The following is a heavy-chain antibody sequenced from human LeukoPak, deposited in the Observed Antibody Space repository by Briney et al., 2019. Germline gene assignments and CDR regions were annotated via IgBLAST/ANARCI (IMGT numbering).Heavy chain of an antibody. CDR1: GFTFSSYS. J-gene: IGHJ4*02. CDR2: ISSSSSYI. D-gene: IGHD3-22*01. Sequence: GGSLRLSCAASGFTFSSYSMTWVRQAPGKGLEWVSSISSSSSYIYYADSVKGRFTISRDNAKNSLYLQMNSLRAEDTAVYYCARAAGRGYYDSSGYFDYWGQGTLVTISS. CDR3: ARAAGRGYYDSSGYFDY. V-gene: IGHV3-21*01.